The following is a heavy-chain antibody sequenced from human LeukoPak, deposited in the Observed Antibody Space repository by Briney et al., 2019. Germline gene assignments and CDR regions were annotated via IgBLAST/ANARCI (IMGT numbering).Heavy chain of an antibody. D-gene: IGHD1-7*01. CDR1: GFTFSSYG. Sequence: PGGPLRLSCAASGFTFSSYGMHWVRQAPGKGLEWVAVISYDGSNKYYADSVKGRFTISRDNSKNTLYLQMNSLRAEDTAVYYCAKDLAAGGTSGPDYWGQGTLVTVSS. J-gene: IGHJ4*02. V-gene: IGHV3-30*18. CDR2: ISYDGSNK. CDR3: AKDLAAGGTSGPDY.